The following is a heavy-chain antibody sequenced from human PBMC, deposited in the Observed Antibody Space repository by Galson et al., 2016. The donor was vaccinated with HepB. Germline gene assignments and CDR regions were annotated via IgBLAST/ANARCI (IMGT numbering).Heavy chain of an antibody. D-gene: IGHD2-2*01. CDR1: GFTFSNYA. V-gene: IGHV3-30*04. Sequence: SLRLSCAASGFTFSNYAMHWVRQAPGKGLEWLASISYDSSIKYYGDSVKGRFTISRDNSKNTLYLQMNSLRPEDTAIYYCARDGRSYAFARGDYWGQGTLVTVSS. CDR3: ARDGRSYAFARGDY. J-gene: IGHJ1*01. CDR2: ISYDSSIK.